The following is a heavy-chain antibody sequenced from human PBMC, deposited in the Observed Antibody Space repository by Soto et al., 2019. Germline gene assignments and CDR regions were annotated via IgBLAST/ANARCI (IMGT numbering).Heavy chain of an antibody. CDR3: ARDGYCSGGSGYLYFQH. CDR1: GYTFTRYG. D-gene: IGHD2-15*01. J-gene: IGHJ1*01. V-gene: IGHV1-18*01. CDR2: ISAYNGNT. Sequence: QVQLVQSGAEVKKPGASVKVSCKDSGYTFTRYGISWVRQAPGQGLEWMGWISAYNGNTNYAQKLQVRVTMTTDTSTSTAYMELRSLRSDDTAVYYCARDGYCSGGSGYLYFQHWGQGTLVTVSS.